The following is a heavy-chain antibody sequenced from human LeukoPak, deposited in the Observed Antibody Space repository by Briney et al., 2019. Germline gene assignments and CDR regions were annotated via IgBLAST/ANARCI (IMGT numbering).Heavy chain of an antibody. J-gene: IGHJ4*02. V-gene: IGHV3-30*01. CDR1: GFTFSNYV. Sequence: GGSLRLSCAVSGFTFSNYVMHWVRQAPGKGLEWVAVISYDGSNKYYADSVKGRFTISRDNSKNTLFLQMNSLRAEDTAVYYCARAGDYYSTGDYWGQGVLVTVSS. D-gene: IGHD4-17*01. CDR2: ISYDGSNK. CDR3: ARAGDYYSTGDY.